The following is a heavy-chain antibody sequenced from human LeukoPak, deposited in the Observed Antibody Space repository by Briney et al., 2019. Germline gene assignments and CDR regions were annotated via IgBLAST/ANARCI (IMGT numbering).Heavy chain of an antibody. V-gene: IGHV3-48*03. J-gene: IGHJ4*02. CDR1: GFTFSSYG. D-gene: IGHD6-19*01. Sequence: PGGSLRLSCAASGFTFSSYGMNWVRQAPGKGLEWISYISSSGSAIYYADSVKGRFTISRDNAKNSLYQQMNSLRAEDTAVYYCARELEVADNFDYWGQGTLVTVSS. CDR3: ARELEVADNFDY. CDR2: ISSSGSAI.